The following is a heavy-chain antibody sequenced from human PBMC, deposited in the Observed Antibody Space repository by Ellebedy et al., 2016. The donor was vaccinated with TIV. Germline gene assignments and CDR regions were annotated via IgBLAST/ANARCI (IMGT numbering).Heavy chain of an antibody. CDR3: ASTTIFGILSRPYYYAMDV. D-gene: IGHD3-3*01. Sequence: GESLKISCAASGFTFSDYSMNWVRQAPGKELEWLSYISSGSRTILYADSVKGRFTISRDNAKNSLYLQLNSLRAEDTAVYYWASTTIFGILSRPYYYAMDVWGQGTTVTVSS. J-gene: IGHJ6*02. CDR2: ISSGSRTI. V-gene: IGHV3-48*04. CDR1: GFTFSDYS.